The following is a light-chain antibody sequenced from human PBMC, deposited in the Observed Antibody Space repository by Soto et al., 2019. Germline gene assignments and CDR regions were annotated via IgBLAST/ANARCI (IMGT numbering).Light chain of an antibody. CDR1: SSDVGGYNY. CDR3: SLYISSSTDMV. CDR2: DVS. V-gene: IGLV2-14*01. Sequence: QSALTQPASVSGSPGQSITISCTGTSSDVGGYNYVSWYQQHPGKAPKLMIYDVSNRPSGVSNRFSGSKSGNTASLTISGIQAEDEADYYCSLYISSSTDMVFGGGTKLTVL. J-gene: IGLJ2*01.